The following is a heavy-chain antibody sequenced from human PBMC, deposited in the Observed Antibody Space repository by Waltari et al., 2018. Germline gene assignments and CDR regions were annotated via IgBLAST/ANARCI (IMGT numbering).Heavy chain of an antibody. CDR3: VRAGWELDY. J-gene: IGHJ4*02. CDR2: IKEDGTMT. V-gene: IGHV3-7*01. D-gene: IGHD1-26*01. Sequence: EVQLVESGGGFVQPGGSLRRSCVTFGFIFSRYWMAWVRQAPGKGVELVAHIKEDGTMTFYVDSVKGRFTIFKDDAKNTVLLQMSSLRVEDTAIYYWVRAGWELDYWGQGALVTVSS. CDR1: GFIFSRYW.